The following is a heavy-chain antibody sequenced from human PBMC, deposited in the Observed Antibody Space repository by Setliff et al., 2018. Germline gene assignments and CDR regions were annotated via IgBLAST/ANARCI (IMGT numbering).Heavy chain of an antibody. Sequence: ASVKVSCKASGGTFSSYAISWVRQAPGQGLEWMGWIAVGSTNTNYAQNFQQRVTITRDMSTSTVYMELRSLRSEDTAVYYCAADLDFDILTRYYFDYWGQGTLVTVSS. V-gene: IGHV1-58*02. J-gene: IGHJ4*02. D-gene: IGHD3-9*01. CDR2: IAVGSTNT. CDR1: GGTFSSYA. CDR3: AADLDFDILTRYYFDY.